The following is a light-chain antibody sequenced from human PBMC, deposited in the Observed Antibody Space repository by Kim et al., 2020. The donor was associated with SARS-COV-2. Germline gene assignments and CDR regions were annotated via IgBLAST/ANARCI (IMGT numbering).Light chain of an antibody. CDR3: SSYGGSDNYV. CDR1: SSDVGGYNF. J-gene: IGLJ1*01. Sequence: GQSVSISCTGTSSDVGGYNFVAWYQQYPGKAPKLIIYEVTKRPSGVPDRFSGSKSGNTASLTVSVLQAEDEADYYCSSYGGSDNYVFGTGTKVTVL. CDR2: EVT. V-gene: IGLV2-8*01.